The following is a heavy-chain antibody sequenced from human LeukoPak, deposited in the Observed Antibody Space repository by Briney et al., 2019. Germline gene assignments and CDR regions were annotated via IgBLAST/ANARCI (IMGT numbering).Heavy chain of an antibody. CDR2: IDPSDSYT. J-gene: IGHJ6*04. Sequence: GESLRISCKGSGYSFTSYWISWVRQMPGKGLERMGRIDPSDSYTNYSPSFQGHVTISADKSISTAYLQWSSLKASGTAMYYCARHEAYYDILTATYYYYGMDVWGKGTTVTVSS. CDR3: ARHEAYYDILTATYYYYGMDV. D-gene: IGHD3-9*01. CDR1: GYSFTSYW. V-gene: IGHV5-10-1*01.